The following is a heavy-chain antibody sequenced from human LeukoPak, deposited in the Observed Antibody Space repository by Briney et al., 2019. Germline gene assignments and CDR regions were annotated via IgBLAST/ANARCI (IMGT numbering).Heavy chain of an antibody. J-gene: IGHJ3*01. V-gene: IGHV4-30-2*01. D-gene: IGHD1-26*01. Sequence: SETLSLTCAVSGGSISSGGYSWSWIRQPPGKGLEWIGYIYHSGSTYYNPSLKSRVTISVDRSKNQFSLKMISVTAADTAVYYCARAREGATPLRAFDFWGQGTMVTVSS. CDR2: IYHSGST. CDR1: GGSISSGGYS. CDR3: ARAREGATPLRAFDF.